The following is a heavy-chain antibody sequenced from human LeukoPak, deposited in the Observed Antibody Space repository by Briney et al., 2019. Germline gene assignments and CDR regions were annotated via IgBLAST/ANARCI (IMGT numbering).Heavy chain of an antibody. CDR1: GGSFSCYY. Sequence: PSETLSLPCAVYGGSFSCYYWSWIRQPPGKGLEWIGEINHSGSTNYNPSLKSRVTISVDTSKNQFSLKLSSVTAADTAVYYCARGNGVVVPAARGYYFDMDLWRKGITVTVSS. CDR2: INHSGST. CDR3: ARGNGVVVPAARGYYFDMDL. J-gene: IGHJ6*03. V-gene: IGHV4-34*01. D-gene: IGHD2-2*01.